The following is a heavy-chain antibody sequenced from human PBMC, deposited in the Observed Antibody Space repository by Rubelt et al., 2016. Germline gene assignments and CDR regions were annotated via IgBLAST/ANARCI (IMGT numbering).Heavy chain of an antibody. CDR1: GGSISSSSYY. V-gene: IGHV4-39*07. D-gene: IGHD6-19*01. Sequence: QLQLQESGPGLVKPSETLSLTCTVSGGSISSSSYYWGWIRQPPGKGLEWIGSIYYSWSTNYNPSLKSRFTISVETSKNQFSLKLSSVTAPDTAGYYCARDPPYSSGFTAWYFDLWGRGTLVTVSS. CDR3: ARDPPYSSGFTAWYFDL. J-gene: IGHJ2*01. CDR2: IYYSWST.